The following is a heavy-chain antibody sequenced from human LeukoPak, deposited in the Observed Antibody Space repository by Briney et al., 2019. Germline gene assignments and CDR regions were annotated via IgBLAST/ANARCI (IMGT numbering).Heavy chain of an antibody. D-gene: IGHD6-19*01. J-gene: IGHJ4*02. CDR3: ARGLLSGWNYRMDY. V-gene: IGHV6-1*01. CDR1: GDSVSNNSAA. Sequence: SQTLSLTCAISGDSVSNNSAAWNWIRQSPSRGLEWLGRTYYRSKWYNDYAVSVKSRITINPDTFKNQFSLQLNSVTPEDTAVYYCARGLLSGWNYRMDYWGQGTPVTVSS. CDR2: TYYRSKWYN.